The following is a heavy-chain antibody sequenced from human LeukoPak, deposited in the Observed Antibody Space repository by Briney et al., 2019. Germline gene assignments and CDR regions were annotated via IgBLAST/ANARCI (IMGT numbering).Heavy chain of an antibody. CDR1: GFSFSSYS. Sequence: PGGSLRLSCAASGFSFSSYSMNWVRQAPGKGLEWVSSISSTSSYIYSADSLKARFTISRDNAKNSLYLQMSSLTAEDTAVYYCTKATSSDYRAFHYWGQGTLVTVSS. D-gene: IGHD3-22*01. CDR2: ISSTSSYI. J-gene: IGHJ4*02. V-gene: IGHV3-21*04. CDR3: TKATSSDYRAFHY.